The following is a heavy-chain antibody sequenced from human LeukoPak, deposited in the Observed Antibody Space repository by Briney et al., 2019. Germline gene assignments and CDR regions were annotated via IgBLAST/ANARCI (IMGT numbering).Heavy chain of an antibody. CDR1: GGSISSYY. V-gene: IGHV4-59*01. D-gene: IGHD2-15*01. CDR2: IYYSGSS. Sequence: SETLSLTCTVSGGSISSYYWSWIRQPPGKGLEWIGFIYYSGSSNYNLSLKSRVTIQVDTSKNQVSLKLSSVTAADTAVYYCARGITDIVVVVAATEHWFDPWGQGTLVTVSS. J-gene: IGHJ5*02. CDR3: ARGITDIVVVVAATEHWFDP.